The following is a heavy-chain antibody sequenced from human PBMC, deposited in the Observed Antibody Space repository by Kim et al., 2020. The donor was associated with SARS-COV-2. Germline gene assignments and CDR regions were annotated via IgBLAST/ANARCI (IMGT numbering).Heavy chain of an antibody. D-gene: IGHD3-9*01. CDR2: ISDSGGSNT. CDR1: GFTFSSHA. J-gene: IGHJ5*02. CDR3: ANFYALTGYLGFDL. Sequence: GGSLRLSCAASGFTFSSHAMSWVRQAPGKGLEWVSGISDSGGSNTYYTDSVKGRFAISRDNSKNMLYLQMNSLRAEDTAIYYCANFYALTGYLGFDLWG. V-gene: IGHV3-23*01.